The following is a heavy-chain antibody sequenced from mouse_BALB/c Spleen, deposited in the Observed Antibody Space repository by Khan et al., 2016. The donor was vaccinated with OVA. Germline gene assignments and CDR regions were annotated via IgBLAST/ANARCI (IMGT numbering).Heavy chain of an antibody. Sequence: QVQLKESGPGLVAPSQSLSITCTVSGFSLNSYGVHWVRQPPGKSLEWLGVIWAGGSTNLNSALLSRLNITKDNSTSQAFLKMNSLQIDDTAMYYCATAFYYGAWFAYWGQGTLVTVST. J-gene: IGHJ3*01. V-gene: IGHV2-9*02. CDR2: IWAGGST. CDR1: GFSLNSYG. D-gene: IGHD1-1*01. CDR3: ATAFYYGAWFAY.